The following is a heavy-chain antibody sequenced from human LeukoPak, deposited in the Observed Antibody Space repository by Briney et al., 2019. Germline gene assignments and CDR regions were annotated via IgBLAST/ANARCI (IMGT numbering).Heavy chain of an antibody. CDR1: GFTISSYS. CDR2: ISGSGGST. D-gene: IGHD4-17*01. V-gene: IGHV3-23*01. CDR3: AKVDYCATRPAAAFDI. J-gene: IGHJ3*02. Sequence: GGSLRLSCAASGFTISSYSWSWIRQAPGKGLEWVSAISGSGGSTYYADSVKGRFTISRDISMNTLYLQMHSLIAEDTAVYYCAKVDYCATRPAAAFDIWDQGTMATVSS.